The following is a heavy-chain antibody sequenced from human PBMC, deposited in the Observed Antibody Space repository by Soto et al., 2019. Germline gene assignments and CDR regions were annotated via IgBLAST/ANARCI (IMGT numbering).Heavy chain of an antibody. Sequence: EVQLVESGGGLVKPGGSLRLSCAASGFTFNTYDMNWVRQAPGKGLEWVSSITTSSAYIYYADSLKGRITISRDNXXXXXXXXXXXXXXXXXXXXXXXXXXTARLLRHSWFDTWGQGTLVTVSS. V-gene: IGHV3-21*01. CDR3: XXXXTARLLRHSWFDT. D-gene: IGHD2-21*01. CDR2: ITTSSAYI. J-gene: IGHJ5*02. CDR1: GFTFNTYD.